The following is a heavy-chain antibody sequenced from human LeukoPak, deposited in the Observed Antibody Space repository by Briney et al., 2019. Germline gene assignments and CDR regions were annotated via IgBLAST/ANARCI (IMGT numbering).Heavy chain of an antibody. CDR3: ARMRAPYGVDFDD. J-gene: IGHJ4*02. D-gene: IGHD3-10*01. CDR2: INHSGST. Sequence: SETLSLTCAVYGESFSGYYWSWIRQPPGKGLEWIGEINHSGSTNSNPSLKSRVTISVDTSKNQFSLKRSSVSAADTAVYYCARMRAPYGVDFDDWGQGTLVTASS. V-gene: IGHV4-34*01. CDR1: GESFSGYY.